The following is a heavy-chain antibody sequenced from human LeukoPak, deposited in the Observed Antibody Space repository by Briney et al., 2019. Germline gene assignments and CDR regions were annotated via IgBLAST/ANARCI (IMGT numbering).Heavy chain of an antibody. D-gene: IGHD1-7*01. CDR1: GDSISSGLYY. J-gene: IGHJ4*02. Sequence: SETLSLTCTVSGDSISSGLYYWRWLRQPAGRGLEWVGRILTTGNTDYYASLESPITISVYTSKNVFSMNLTSVTAADTAVYFCGRLGSGTLEFDSWGRGTLVTVSS. CDR2: ILTTGNT. CDR3: GRLGSGTLEFDS. V-gene: IGHV4-61*02.